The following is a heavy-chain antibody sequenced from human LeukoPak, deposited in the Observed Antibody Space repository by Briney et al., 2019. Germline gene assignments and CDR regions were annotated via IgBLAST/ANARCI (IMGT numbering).Heavy chain of an antibody. J-gene: IGHJ4*02. V-gene: IGHV4-34*01. Sequence: PSETLSLTCAVYGGSFSGYYWSWIRQPPGKGLEWIGEINHSGSTNYNPSLKSRVTISVDTSKNQFSLKLSSVTAADTAVYYCARGYSTTDWGQGTLVTVSS. CDR2: INHSGST. D-gene: IGHD6-13*01. CDR1: GGSFSGYY. CDR3: ARGYSTTD.